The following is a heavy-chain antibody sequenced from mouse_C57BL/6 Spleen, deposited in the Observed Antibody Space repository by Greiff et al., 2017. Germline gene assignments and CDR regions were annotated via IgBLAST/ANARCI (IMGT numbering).Heavy chain of an antibody. J-gene: IGHJ2*01. CDR2: ISYDGSN. D-gene: IGHD3-2*02. V-gene: IGHV3-6*01. CDR1: GYSITSGYY. CDR3: AREGSSGLHDY. Sequence: EVKLLESGPGLVKPSQSLSLTCSVTGYSITSGYYWNWIRQFPGNKLEWMGYISYDGSNNYNPSLKNRISITRDTSKNQFFLKLNSVTTEDTATYYCAREGSSGLHDYWGQGTTLTVSS.